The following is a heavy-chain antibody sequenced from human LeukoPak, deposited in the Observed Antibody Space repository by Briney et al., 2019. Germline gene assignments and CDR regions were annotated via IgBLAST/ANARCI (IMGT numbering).Heavy chain of an antibody. CDR3: ARLGYCSGGSCYLYFDY. CDR1: GGSISSYY. J-gene: IGHJ4*02. D-gene: IGHD2-15*01. Sequence: PSETLSLTCTVSGGSISSYYWSWIRQPAGKGLEWIGRIYTSGSTNYNPSLKSRVTMSVDTSKNQFSLKLSSVTAADTAVYYCARLGYCSGGSCYLYFDYWGQGTLVTVSS. CDR2: IYTSGST. V-gene: IGHV4-4*07.